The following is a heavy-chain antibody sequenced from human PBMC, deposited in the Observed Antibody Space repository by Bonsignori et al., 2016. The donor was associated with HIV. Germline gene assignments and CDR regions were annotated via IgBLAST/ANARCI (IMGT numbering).Heavy chain of an antibody. CDR1: GFSFSIYG. V-gene: IGHV3-33*01. CDR2: VWPDGKNK. J-gene: IGHJ3*02. Sequence: GESLKISCAASGFSFSIYGMNWVRQTPGKGLEWVAVVWPDGKNKYYGDSVKGRFTVSRDNSKNTVYLEMKSVRIEDTAVYYCARSAFEIWGQGTMVTVSS. CDR3: ARSAFEI.